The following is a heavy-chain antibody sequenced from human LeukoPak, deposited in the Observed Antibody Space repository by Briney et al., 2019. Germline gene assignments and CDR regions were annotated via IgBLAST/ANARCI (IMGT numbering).Heavy chain of an antibody. D-gene: IGHD3-16*01. J-gene: IGHJ4*02. CDR1: GGTFSSYA. CDR2: IIPICGTA. Sequence: ASVKVSCKAYGGTFSSYAISWVRQAPGQGLEWMGGIIPICGTANYAQKFQGRVTITTDESTSTAYMELSSLRSEDTAVYYCARSPGTDYVFDYWGQGTLVTVSS. V-gene: IGHV1-69*05. CDR3: ARSPGTDYVFDY.